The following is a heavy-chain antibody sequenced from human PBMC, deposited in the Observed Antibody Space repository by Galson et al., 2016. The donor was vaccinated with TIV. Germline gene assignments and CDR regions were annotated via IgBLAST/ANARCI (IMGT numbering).Heavy chain of an antibody. J-gene: IGHJ3*02. CDR1: GFYFSAYG. D-gene: IGHD3-22*01. V-gene: IGHV3-30*18. Sequence: LRLSCAASGFYFSAYGMHWVRQAPGKGLEWVAVISYDGRETQYADSVKGRSTVSRDNAKNSLYPQMNSLRPEDTALYHCVKANVYLGLVVADGAFDIWGQGTMVTVSS. CDR3: VKANVYLGLVVADGAFDI. CDR2: ISYDGRET.